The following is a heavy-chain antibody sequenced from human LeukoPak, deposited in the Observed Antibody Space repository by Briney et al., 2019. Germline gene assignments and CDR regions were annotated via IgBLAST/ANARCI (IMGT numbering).Heavy chain of an antibody. J-gene: IGHJ4*02. CDR3: AKGNWRYFDY. V-gene: IGHV3-23*01. D-gene: IGHD1-1*01. CDR2: TSSRGGST. Sequence: RGSLRLSCAASGFTFSTYVMSWVRQAPGKGLEWVSATSSRGGSTYYADSVKGRFTISRDNSKNTLYLQMNSLGADDTAVYYCAKGNWRYFDYWGQGTLVTV. CDR1: GFTFSTYV.